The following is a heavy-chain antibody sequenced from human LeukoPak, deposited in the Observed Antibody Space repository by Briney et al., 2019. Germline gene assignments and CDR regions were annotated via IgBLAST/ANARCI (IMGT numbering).Heavy chain of an antibody. V-gene: IGHV1-69*06. J-gene: IGHJ3*02. CDR1: GGTFSIYA. D-gene: IGHD4-23*01. CDR2: IIPIFGTA. Sequence: SVTVSCTASGGTFSIYAISWVRQAPGQGREGMGRIIPIFGTANYAQKFQGRVTITADKSTSTAYMELSSLRSEDTAVYYCASNSYGGYDAFDIWGQGTMVTVSS. CDR3: ASNSYGGYDAFDI.